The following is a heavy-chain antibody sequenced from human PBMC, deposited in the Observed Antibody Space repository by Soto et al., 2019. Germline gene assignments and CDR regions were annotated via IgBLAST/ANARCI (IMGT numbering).Heavy chain of an antibody. V-gene: IGHV4-59*01. CDR3: ARRYRMNAFDI. D-gene: IGHD1-26*01. CDR2: IYYSVST. Sequence: SETLSLTCTVSGGSISSYYWSWIRQPPGKGLEWIGYIYYSVSTNYNPSLKSRATISVDTSKNQFSLKLSSVTAADTALYYCARRYRMNAFDICGQGTMVTGSS. J-gene: IGHJ3*02. CDR1: GGSISSYY.